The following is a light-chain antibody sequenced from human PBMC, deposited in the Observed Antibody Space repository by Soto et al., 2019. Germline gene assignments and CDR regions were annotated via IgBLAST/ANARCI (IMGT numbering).Light chain of an antibody. CDR2: EVS. V-gene: IGLV2-14*01. CDR3: SSYTNDKPWV. CDR1: SSDVGGYNY. Sequence: QSALTQPASVSGSPGQSITISCTGTSSDVGGYNYVSWYQQHPGKAPKLMIYEVSNRPSGVSNRFSGSKSGNTASLTISGLQAEDEADYYCSSYTNDKPWVFGGGTKVTVL. J-gene: IGLJ3*02.